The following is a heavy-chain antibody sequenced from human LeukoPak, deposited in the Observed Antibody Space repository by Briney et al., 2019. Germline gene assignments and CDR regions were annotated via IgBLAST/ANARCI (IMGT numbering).Heavy chain of an antibody. CDR3: ARGGSDTAMAHDY. J-gene: IGHJ4*02. V-gene: IGHV3-74*01. D-gene: IGHD5-18*01. Sequence: GGSLRLSCAASGFIFSDYSMTWVRQAPGKGLMWVSRINRDGSRTDYADSVKGRFTISRDDAKNTLYLQVNSLRAEDTAVYFCARGGSDTAMAHDYWGQGTLVTVSS. CDR2: INRDGSRT. CDR1: GFIFSDYS.